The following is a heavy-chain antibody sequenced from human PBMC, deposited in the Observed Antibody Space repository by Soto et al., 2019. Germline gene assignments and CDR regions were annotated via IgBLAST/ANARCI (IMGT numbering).Heavy chain of an antibody. CDR2: IIPILNMA. CDR3: ARGYCSGGSCFYPFDY. V-gene: IGHV1-69*02. J-gene: IGHJ4*02. D-gene: IGHD2-15*01. Sequence: SVKVSCKASGGTISSYTISWVRQATRQGLEWMGRIIPILNMANYAQKFQGRVTITADKSTSTAYMELSSLRSEDTAVYYCARGYCSGGSCFYPFDYWGQGTLVTVSS. CDR1: GGTISSYT.